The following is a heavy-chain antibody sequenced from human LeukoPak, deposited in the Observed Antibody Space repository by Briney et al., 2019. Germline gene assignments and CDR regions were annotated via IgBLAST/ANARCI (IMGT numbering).Heavy chain of an antibody. Sequence: PSETLSLTCTVSGGSISSYYWSWIRQPAGKGLEWIGRIYTSGSTNYNPSLKSRVTMSVDTSKNQFSLKLSSVTAADTAVYYCARTRGYGDKCNWFDPWGQRTLVTVSS. J-gene: IGHJ5*02. CDR3: ARTRGYGDKCNWFDP. D-gene: IGHD4-17*01. CDR1: GGSISSYY. CDR2: IYTSGST. V-gene: IGHV4-4*07.